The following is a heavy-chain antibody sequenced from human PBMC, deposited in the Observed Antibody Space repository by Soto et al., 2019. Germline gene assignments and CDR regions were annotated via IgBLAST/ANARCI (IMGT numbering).Heavy chain of an antibody. Sequence: SVKVSCKASGFTFTSSAVQWVRQARGQRLEWIGWIVIGSGNTNYAQKFQERVTITRDMSTSTAYMELSSLRSEDTAVYYCAAGGNYDFWSGYYRYYYGMDVWGQGTTVTVSS. CDR3: AAGGNYDFWSGYYRYYYGMDV. V-gene: IGHV1-58*01. CDR2: IVIGSGNT. J-gene: IGHJ6*02. D-gene: IGHD3-3*01. CDR1: GFTFTSSA.